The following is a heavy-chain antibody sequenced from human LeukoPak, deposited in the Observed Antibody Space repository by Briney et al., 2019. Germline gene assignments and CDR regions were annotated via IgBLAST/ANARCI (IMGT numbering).Heavy chain of an antibody. V-gene: IGHV3-23*01. CDR1: GFTYSSYA. Sequence: GGSLRLSCAASGFTYSSYAMSWVRQAPGKGLEWVSVISGSGGTTYYADSVKGRFTISRDNSKNTLYLQMNSLRAEDTAVYYCAKVWNWTHLDYWGQGTLVTVSS. CDR2: ISGSGGTT. CDR3: AKVWNWTHLDY. D-gene: IGHD1-1*01. J-gene: IGHJ4*02.